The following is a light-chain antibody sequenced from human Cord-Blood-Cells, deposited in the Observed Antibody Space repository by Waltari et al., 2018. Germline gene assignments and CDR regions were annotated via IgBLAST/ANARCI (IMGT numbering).Light chain of an antibody. CDR3: QQYNNWHQSS. CDR2: GAS. J-gene: IGKJ2*03. CDR1: QSGSSN. V-gene: IGKV3-15*01. Sequence: EIVMTQSPATLPVSPGERSTLSSRASQSGSSNLSWYQQKHGQASRLLIYGASTRATGIPARFSGSGSGTEFTLTISSLQSEDFAVYYCQQYNNWHQSSFGQGTKLEIK.